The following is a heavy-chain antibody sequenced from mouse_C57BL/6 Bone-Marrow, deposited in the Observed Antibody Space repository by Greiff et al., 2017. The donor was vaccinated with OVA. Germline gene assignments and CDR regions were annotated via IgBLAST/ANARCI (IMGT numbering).Heavy chain of an antibody. V-gene: IGHV1-81*01. CDR1: GYTFTSYG. CDR3: ARIYYDSPFAY. CDR2: IYPRSGNT. Sequence: QVQLKQSGAELARPGASVKLSCKASGYTFTSYGISWVKQRTGQGLEWIGEIYPRSGNTYYNEKFKGKATLTADKSSSTAYMELRSLTSEDSAVYFCARIYYDSPFAYWGQGTLVTVSA. J-gene: IGHJ3*01. D-gene: IGHD2-4*01.